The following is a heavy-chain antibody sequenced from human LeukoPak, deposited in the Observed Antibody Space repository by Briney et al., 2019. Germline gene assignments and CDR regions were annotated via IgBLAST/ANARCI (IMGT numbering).Heavy chain of an antibody. J-gene: IGHJ4*02. CDR1: GYSFTSYA. D-gene: IGHD2-2*01. CDR2: INTNTGNP. CDR3: ATSRNWAFDD. Sequence: ASVKVSCKASGYSFTSYAMNWVRQAPGQGLEWMGWINTNTGNPTYAQGFTGRFVFSLDTSVSTAYLQISSLEAEDTAVYYCATSRNWAFDDWGQGTLVTVSA. V-gene: IGHV7-4-1*02.